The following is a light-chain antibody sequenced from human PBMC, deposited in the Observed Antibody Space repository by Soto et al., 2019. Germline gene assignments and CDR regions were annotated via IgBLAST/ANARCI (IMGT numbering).Light chain of an antibody. V-gene: IGKV3-15*01. Sequence: EIVLTQSPATLSVSLGNSTTLSCRARQSVSLSLAWYQMRPRQPPRLLIYGASTRATDIPARCSGSGSGTDFTLTISSLQSEDVAVYFCQQYHIWPSWTFGQGTKVELK. CDR1: QSVSLS. CDR3: QQYHIWPSWT. CDR2: GAS. J-gene: IGKJ1*01.